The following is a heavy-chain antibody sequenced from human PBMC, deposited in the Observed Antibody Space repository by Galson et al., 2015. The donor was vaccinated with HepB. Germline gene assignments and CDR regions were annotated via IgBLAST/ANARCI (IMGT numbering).Heavy chain of an antibody. CDR1: GFTFSSYS. J-gene: IGHJ2*01. Sequence: SLRLSCAASGFTFSSYSMNWVRQAPGKGLEWVSSISSSSSYIYYADSVKGRFTISRDNAKNSLYLQMNSLRAEDTAVNYCARDEGSRIMITFGGGPLYWYFDLWGRGTLVTVSS. D-gene: IGHD3-16*01. CDR2: ISSSSSYI. V-gene: IGHV3-21*01. CDR3: ARDEGSRIMITFGGGPLYWYFDL.